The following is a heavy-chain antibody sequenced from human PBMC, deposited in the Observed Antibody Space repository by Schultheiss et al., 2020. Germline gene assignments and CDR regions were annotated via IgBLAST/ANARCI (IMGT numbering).Heavy chain of an antibody. CDR1: GFTFSTHW. Sequence: GGSLRLSCAASGFTFSTHWMSWVRQAPGKGLEWVANMNQDGTYIRYADSVKGRFTISRDNSKNTLYLQMNSLRAEDTAVYYCANRGPTYYDSSGPLDFDLWGRGTLVTVSS. CDR3: ANRGPTYYDSSGPLDFDL. V-gene: IGHV3-7*01. J-gene: IGHJ2*01. CDR2: MNQDGTYI. D-gene: IGHD3-22*01.